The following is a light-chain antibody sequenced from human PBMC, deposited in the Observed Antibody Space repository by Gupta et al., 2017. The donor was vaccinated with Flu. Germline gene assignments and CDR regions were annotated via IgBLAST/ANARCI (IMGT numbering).Light chain of an antibody. CDR1: QSISRY. Sequence: PSSLSASVGDRVTITCRASQSISRYVNWYQQKPGKAPKLRSYAASSLQSGVPSRFSGSGSGTDFTLTISSLQPEDVATYDCQQSYSTPRTFGGGTKVEIK. V-gene: IGKV1-39*01. CDR3: QQSYSTPRT. CDR2: AAS. J-gene: IGKJ4*01.